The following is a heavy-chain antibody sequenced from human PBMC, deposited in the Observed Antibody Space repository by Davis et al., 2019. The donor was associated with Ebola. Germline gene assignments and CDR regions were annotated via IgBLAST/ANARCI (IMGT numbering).Heavy chain of an antibody. CDR1: GYSSTNMW. V-gene: IGHV5-51*01. CDR2: IYPGDSDT. CDR3: ARQRGLGLPFGAFDI. Sequence: GESLKISCKGSGYSSTNMWIGWVRQMPGKGLEWMGIIYPGDSDTTYSPSFQGQVTISADRSISTAYLHWSSLKASDTAMYYCARQRGLGLPFGAFDIWGQGTKVTVSS. J-gene: IGHJ3*02. D-gene: IGHD1-26*01.